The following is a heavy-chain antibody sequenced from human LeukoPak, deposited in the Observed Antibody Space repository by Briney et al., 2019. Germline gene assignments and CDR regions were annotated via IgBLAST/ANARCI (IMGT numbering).Heavy chain of an antibody. CDR3: ARDRGSSSWYGGTLFDY. CDR1: GYTFTSYD. V-gene: IGHV1-8*01. D-gene: IGHD6-13*01. J-gene: IGHJ4*02. Sequence: ASVKVSCKASGYTFTSYDINWVRQATGQGLEWMGWMNPNSGNTGYAQKFQGRVTMTTDTSTSTAYMELRSLRSDDTAVYYCARDRGSSSWYGGTLFDYWGQGTLVTVSS. CDR2: MNPNSGNT.